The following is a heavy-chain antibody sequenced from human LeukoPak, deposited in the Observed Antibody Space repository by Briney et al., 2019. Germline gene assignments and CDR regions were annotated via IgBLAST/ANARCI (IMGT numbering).Heavy chain of an antibody. CDR1: GFSINSGAYY. V-gene: IGHV4-30-4*01. CDR2: IYYSGST. D-gene: IGHD3-10*01. Sequence: SQTLSLTCTVSGFSINSGAYYWGWHRQPPGQGLEGVVYIYYSGSTYYNPSLKSRVTISVDTSKNQFSLKLSSVTAADTAVYYCARVVNYGTTAPYFDYWGQGTLVTVSS. J-gene: IGHJ4*02. CDR3: ARVVNYGTTAPYFDY.